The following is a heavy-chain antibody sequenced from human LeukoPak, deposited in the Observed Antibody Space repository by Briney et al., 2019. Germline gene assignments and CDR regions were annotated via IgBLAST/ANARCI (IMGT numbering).Heavy chain of an antibody. J-gene: IGHJ3*02. V-gene: IGHV4-34*01. CDR1: GGSFSGYY. CDR3: ARVVGIKAMVMGAFDI. Sequence: SETLSLTCAVYGGSFSGYYWSWIRQPPGKGLEWIGEINHSGSTNYNPSLKSRVTMSVDTSKNQFSLKLSSVTAADTAVYYCARVVGIKAMVMGAFDIWGQGTMVTVSS. D-gene: IGHD5-18*01. CDR2: INHSGST.